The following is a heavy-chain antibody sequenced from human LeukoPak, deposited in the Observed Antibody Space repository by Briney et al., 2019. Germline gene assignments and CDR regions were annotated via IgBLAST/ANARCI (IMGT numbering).Heavy chain of an antibody. CDR3: VRGVVPAVVNGMDV. CDR2: INSNGANT. V-gene: IGHV3-64D*06. D-gene: IGHD2-2*01. CDR1: GFIFSGYD. Sequence: PGGSLRLSCSASGFIFSGYDMHWVRQAPGKGLEYVSAINSNGANTYYADSVKGRFTISRDSSRNTLYLQVSSLGPDDTAVYYCVRGVVPAVVNGMDVWGKGTTITVSS. J-gene: IGHJ6*04.